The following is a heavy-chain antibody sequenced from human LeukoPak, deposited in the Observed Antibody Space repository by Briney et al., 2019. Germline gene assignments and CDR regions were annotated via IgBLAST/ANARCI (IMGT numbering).Heavy chain of an antibody. V-gene: IGHV4-4*02. Sequence: PSETLSLTCAVSGGSISSSNWWSWVRQPPGKGLEWIGEIYHSGSTNYNPSLKSRVTISVDTSKNQFSLKLSSVTAADTAVYYCARCSGWSQFDNWGQGTLVTVSS. CDR1: GGSISSSNW. CDR3: ARCSGWSQFDN. CDR2: IYHSGST. D-gene: IGHD6-19*01. J-gene: IGHJ4*02.